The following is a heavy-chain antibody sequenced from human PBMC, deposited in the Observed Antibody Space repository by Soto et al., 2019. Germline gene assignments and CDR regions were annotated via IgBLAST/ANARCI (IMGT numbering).Heavy chain of an antibody. CDR2: ISSGSSDK. J-gene: IGHJ6*02. D-gene: IGHD2-2*01. CDR3: VRLDCSGTSCYFYGLDV. CDR1: GFTFTSST. V-gene: IGHV3-21*06. Sequence: EMQLVESGGGLVKPGGSLRLSCAASGFTFTSSTMKWVRQAPGKGLEWVSSISSGSSDKYYADSVRGRFTISRDDAKNPVYLQMKGLRAEDSAVYYCVRLDCSGTSCYFYGLDVWGQGTTVTVSS.